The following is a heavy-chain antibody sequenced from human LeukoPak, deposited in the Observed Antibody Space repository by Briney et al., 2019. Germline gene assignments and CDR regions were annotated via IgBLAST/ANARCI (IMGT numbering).Heavy chain of an antibody. V-gene: IGHV1-8*01. J-gene: IGHJ5*02. CDR3: VRDGEGVAISVNFWFDP. CDR1: GFTLTNYD. D-gene: IGHD3-10*01. CDR2: MNPINGNT. Sequence: ASVKVSCKASGFTLTNYDINWVRQAPGQGLEWMGWMNPINGNTGYARKFQGRVTMTRDTSISTAYMELRSLTSEDTAIYYCVRDGEGVAISVNFWFDPWGQGTLVTVSS.